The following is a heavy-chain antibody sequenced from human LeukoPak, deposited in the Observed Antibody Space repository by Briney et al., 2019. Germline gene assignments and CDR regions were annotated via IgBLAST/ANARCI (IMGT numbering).Heavy chain of an antibody. CDR3: ARRVKGTSDY. CDR1: GYSFTSYW. CDR2: IDPSDSYT. V-gene: IGHV5-10-1*01. J-gene: IGHJ4*02. Sequence: GESLKIFCKGSGYSFTSYWISWVRQMPGKGLEWMGRIDPSDSYTNYSPSFQGHVTISADKSISTAYLQWSSLKASDTAMYYCARRVKGTSDYWGQGTLVTVSS. D-gene: IGHD1-1*01.